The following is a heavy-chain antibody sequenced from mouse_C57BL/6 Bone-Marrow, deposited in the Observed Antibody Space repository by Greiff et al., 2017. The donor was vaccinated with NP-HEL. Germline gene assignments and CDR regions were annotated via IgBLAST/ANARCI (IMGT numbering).Heavy chain of an antibody. CDR1: GFSLTSYG. D-gene: IGHD2-5*01. Sequence: QVQLQQSGPGLVQPSQSLSITCTVSGFSLTSYGVHWVRQSPGKGLEWLGVIWSGGSTDYNAAFISRLSLSKDNSKSQVFFKMNRLQADDTAIYYCARNWGYSNYAWFAYWGQGTLVTVSA. J-gene: IGHJ3*01. CDR2: IWSGGST. V-gene: IGHV2-2*01. CDR3: ARNWGYSNYAWFAY.